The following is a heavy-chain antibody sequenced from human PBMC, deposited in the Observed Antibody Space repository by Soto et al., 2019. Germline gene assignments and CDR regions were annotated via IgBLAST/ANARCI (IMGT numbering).Heavy chain of an antibody. CDR1: GGTFSSYA. V-gene: IGHV1-69*13. J-gene: IGHJ6*02. D-gene: IGHD3-10*01. CDR2: IIPIFGTA. Sequence: SVKVSCKASGGTFSSYAISWVRQAPGQGLEWMGGIIPIFGTANYAQKFQGRVTITADESTSTAYMELSSLRSEDTAVYYCARGRGDPSLYYYYGMDVWGQGPTVTVSS. CDR3: ARGRGDPSLYYYYGMDV.